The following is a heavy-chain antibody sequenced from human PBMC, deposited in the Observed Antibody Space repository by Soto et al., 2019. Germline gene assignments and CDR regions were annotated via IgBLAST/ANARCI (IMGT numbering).Heavy chain of an antibody. CDR1: GFTFSSYA. CDR2: ISGSGGST. V-gene: IGHV3-23*01. D-gene: IGHD2-2*03. CDR3: AKGTPELDIVVVPAATPYFDY. Sequence: GGSLRLSCAASGFTFSSYAMSWVRQAPGKGLEWVSAISGSGGSTYYADSVKGRFTISRDNSKNTLYLQMNSLRAEDTAVYYCAKGTPELDIVVVPAATPYFDYWGQGTLVTVSS. J-gene: IGHJ4*02.